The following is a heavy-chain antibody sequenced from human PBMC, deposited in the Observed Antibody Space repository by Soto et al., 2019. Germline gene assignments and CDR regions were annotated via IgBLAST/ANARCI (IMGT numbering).Heavy chain of an antibody. CDR1: GGSFRGYY. CDR2: INHSGTS. J-gene: IGHJ6*02. CDR3: ARGEITLLGGMDV. Sequence: SDTLSLTSTVSGGSFRGYYWGWVRQPPGKGLEWIGEINHSGTSNYHPSLKSRVTISVATSKNQFSLTVNSVTPADTAVYYCARGEITLLGGMDVWGQGTTVTVAS. D-gene: IGHD3-10*01. V-gene: IGHV4-34*01.